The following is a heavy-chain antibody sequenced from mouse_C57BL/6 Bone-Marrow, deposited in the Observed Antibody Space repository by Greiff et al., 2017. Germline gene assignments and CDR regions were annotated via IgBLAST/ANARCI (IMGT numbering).Heavy chain of an antibody. D-gene: IGHD1-1*01. CDR3: ARPLYDGSSWYFDG. V-gene: IGHV1-76*01. J-gene: IGHJ1*03. CDR2: IYPGSGNT. CDR1: GYTFTDYY. Sequence: VQLQQSGAELVRPGASVKLSCKASGYTFTDYYIHWVKQRPGQGLEWIARIYPGSGNTYYTEKFKGKATLTAEESSSTAYLQLSSLTSEDSAVYFCARPLYDGSSWYFDGWGTGATVTVAS.